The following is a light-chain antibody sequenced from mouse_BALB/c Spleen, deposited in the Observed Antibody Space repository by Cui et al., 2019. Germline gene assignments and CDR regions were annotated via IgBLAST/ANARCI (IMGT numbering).Light chain of an antibody. V-gene: IGKV4-68*01. CDR1: SIVSN. Sequence: QIVLTQSPALMSASPGEKVTMTCSASSIVSNMNWYQQRPRSSPKPWIYLTSNLASGVPARFSGSGSGTSYSLTISSMEAEDAATYYCQQWSSNPPTFGGGTKLEIK. CDR3: QQWSSNPPT. CDR2: LTS. J-gene: IGKJ2*01.